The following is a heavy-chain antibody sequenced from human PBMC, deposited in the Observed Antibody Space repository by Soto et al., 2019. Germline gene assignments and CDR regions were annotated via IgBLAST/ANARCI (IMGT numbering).Heavy chain of an antibody. CDR3: ARWSYLDF. J-gene: IGHJ4*02. CDR2: IVGSDAKT. CDR1: GFSFASFA. D-gene: IGHD2-15*01. Sequence: GGSLRLSCTTSGFSFASFALTWVRQAPGQGLEWVATIVGSDAKTHYADSVKGRFSISRDTSRNTVYLQMNNLRADDTAIYYFARWSYLDFWGQGTQVTVPS. V-gene: IGHV3-23*01.